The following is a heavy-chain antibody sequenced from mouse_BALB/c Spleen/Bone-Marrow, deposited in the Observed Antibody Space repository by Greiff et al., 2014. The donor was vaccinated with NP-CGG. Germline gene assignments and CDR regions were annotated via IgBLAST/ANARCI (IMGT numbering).Heavy chain of an antibody. CDR2: IWAGGST. V-gene: IGHV2-9*02. J-gene: IGHJ4*01. CDR1: GFSLTSYG. D-gene: IGHD1-1*01. CDR3: ARGSYYGGAMDY. Sequence: VKLQESGPGLVAPSQSLSITCTVSGFSLTSYGVHWVRQPPGKVLEWLGVIWAGGSTNYNSALMSRLSISKDNSKSQVFLKMNSLQTDDTAMYYCARGSYYGGAMDYWGQGTSVTVSS.